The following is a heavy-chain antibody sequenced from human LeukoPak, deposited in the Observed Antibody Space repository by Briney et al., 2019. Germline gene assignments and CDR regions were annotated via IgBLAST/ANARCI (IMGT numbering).Heavy chain of an antibody. CDR1: GFTVSSNY. D-gene: IGHD6-6*01. V-gene: IGHV3-53*01. J-gene: IGHJ4*02. Sequence: PGGSLRLSCAASGFTVSSNYMSWVRQAPGKGLEWVSVIYSGGSTYYADSVKGRFTISRDNSKNTLYLQMNSLRAEDTAVYYCARGLAAPYFDYWGQGTLVTVSS. CDR3: ARGLAAPYFDY. CDR2: IYSGGST.